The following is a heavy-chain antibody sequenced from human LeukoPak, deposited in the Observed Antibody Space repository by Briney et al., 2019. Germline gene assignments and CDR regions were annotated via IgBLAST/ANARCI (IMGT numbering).Heavy chain of an antibody. CDR1: GFSFSASS. V-gene: IGHV3-66*01. Sequence: PGGSLRLSCAASGFSFSASSMSWVRQTPGKGLEWVSVLYSGGSTYYADSVKGRFTISRDNSKNTLYLQMNSLRAEDTALYYCARDDSKYYFDYWGQGVLVTVSS. CDR3: ARDDSKYYFDY. J-gene: IGHJ4*02. D-gene: IGHD2-21*01. CDR2: LYSGGST.